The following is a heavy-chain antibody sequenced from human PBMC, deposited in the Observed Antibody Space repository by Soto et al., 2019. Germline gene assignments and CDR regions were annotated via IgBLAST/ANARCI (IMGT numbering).Heavy chain of an antibody. Sequence: ETLSLTCAVDGGSFSGYYWSWIRQPPGKGLEWIGEINHSGSTNYNPSLKSRVTISVDTSKNQFSLKLSSVTAADTAVYYCAKRRERYYDFWSARAPSWFDPWGQGTLVTVSS. D-gene: IGHD3-3*01. J-gene: IGHJ5*02. CDR2: INHSGST. CDR1: GGSFSGYY. V-gene: IGHV4-34*01. CDR3: AKRRERYYDFWSARAPSWFDP.